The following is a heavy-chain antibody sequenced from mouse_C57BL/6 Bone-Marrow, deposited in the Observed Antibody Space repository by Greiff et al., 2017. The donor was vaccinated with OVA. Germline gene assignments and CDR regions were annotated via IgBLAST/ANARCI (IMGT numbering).Heavy chain of an antibody. CDR3: ARLIRLVDYFDY. CDR1: GFTFTDYY. V-gene: IGHV7-3*01. J-gene: IGHJ2*01. D-gene: IGHD2-10*02. Sequence: EVMLVESGGGLVQPGGSLSLSCAASGFTFTDYYMSWVRQPPGKALEWLGFIRNKANGYTTEYSASVKGRFTISRDNSQSILYLQMNALRAEDSATYYCARLIRLVDYFDYWGQGTTLTVSS. CDR2: IRNKANGYTT.